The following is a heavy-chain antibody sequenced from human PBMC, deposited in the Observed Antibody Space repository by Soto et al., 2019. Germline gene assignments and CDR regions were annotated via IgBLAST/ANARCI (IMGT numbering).Heavy chain of an antibody. D-gene: IGHD2-15*01. J-gene: IGHJ6*02. V-gene: IGHV1-18*01. CDR2: ISTYNGDT. CDR1: GYTFTTSG. Sequence: QVQLVQSGVEVRKPGASVKVSCKASGYTFTTSGISWLRQAPGQGLEWMGWISTYNGDTNDAPKFQDRVTMTIDTSTSTAYMELRSLRSDDTAVYYGARAGAAPYYYYGMDVWGQGTRVTVSS. CDR3: ARAGAAPYYYYGMDV.